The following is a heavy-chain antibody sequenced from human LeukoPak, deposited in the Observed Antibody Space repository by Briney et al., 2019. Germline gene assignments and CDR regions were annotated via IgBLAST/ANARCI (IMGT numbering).Heavy chain of an antibody. CDR1: GFTVSSSH. J-gene: IGHJ4*02. CDR3: ANVAGRLGY. Sequence: GGSLRLSCAASGFTVSSSHMNWVRQAPGKGLEWVSVIYGDGSTYYASSVKGRFTISRDNSKNTLYLQMNSLRAEDTAVYYCANVAGRLGYWGQGTLVTVSS. D-gene: IGHD6-19*01. CDR2: IYGDGST. V-gene: IGHV3-66*01.